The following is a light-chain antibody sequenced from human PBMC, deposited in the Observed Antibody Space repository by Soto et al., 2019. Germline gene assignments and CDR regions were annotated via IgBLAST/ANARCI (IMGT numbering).Light chain of an antibody. V-gene: IGLV1-47*02. CDR1: SSNIGSNY. CDR3: GSWDSSLSAYV. CDR2: TNN. J-gene: IGLJ1*01. Sequence: QPVLTQPPSASGTPGQRVSISCSGRSSNIGSNYVYWYQQLPGTAPKLLMYTNNQRPSGVPDRFSGSKSGTSASLAISGLRSEDEADYYCGSWDSSLSAYVFGTGTKVTVL.